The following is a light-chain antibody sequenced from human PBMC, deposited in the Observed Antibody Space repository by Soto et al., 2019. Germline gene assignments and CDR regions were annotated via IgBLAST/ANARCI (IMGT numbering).Light chain of an antibody. CDR1: QGIAV. CDR2: AAS. CDR3: QKYNSAPLT. J-gene: IGKJ4*01. Sequence: DIQMTHSPSSRSASLGDRVTTICRAIQGIAVLAWFQQKPGNVPKLLIYAASTLQSGVPSRFSGSGSGTDFTLTISSLQPEDVATYYCQKYNSAPLTFGGGTKVEIK. V-gene: IGKV1-27*01.